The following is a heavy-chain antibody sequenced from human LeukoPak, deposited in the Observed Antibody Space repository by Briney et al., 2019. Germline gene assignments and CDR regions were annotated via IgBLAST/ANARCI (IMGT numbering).Heavy chain of an antibody. Sequence: GGSLRLSCAASGFSFSSYSMNWVRQAPGKGLEWVSSISSSSSYIYYADSVKGRFTISRDNAKNSLYLQMNSLRAEDTAVYYCARDGVAVAGLDYWGQGTLVTVSS. D-gene: IGHD6-19*01. CDR3: ARDGVAVAGLDY. J-gene: IGHJ4*02. CDR2: ISSSSSYI. CDR1: GFSFSSYS. V-gene: IGHV3-21*01.